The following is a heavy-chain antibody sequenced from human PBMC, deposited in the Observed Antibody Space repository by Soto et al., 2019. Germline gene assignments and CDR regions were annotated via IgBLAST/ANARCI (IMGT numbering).Heavy chain of an antibody. V-gene: IGHV3-30*18. D-gene: IGHD6-13*01. Sequence: GGSLRLSCAASGFTFSSYGMHWVRQAPGKGLEWVAVISYDGSNKYYADSVKGRFTISRDNSKNTLYLQMNSLRAEDTAVYYCAKEGGIAAAGIHGMDVWGQGTTVTVSS. CDR2: ISYDGSNK. CDR1: GFTFSSYG. J-gene: IGHJ6*02. CDR3: AKEGGIAAAGIHGMDV.